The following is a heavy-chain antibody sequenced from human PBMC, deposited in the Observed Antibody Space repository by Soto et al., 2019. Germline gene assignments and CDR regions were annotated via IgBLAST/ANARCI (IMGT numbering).Heavy chain of an antibody. CDR3: AKSGGSGWPPTYFDY. CDR1: GFTFSSYA. J-gene: IGHJ4*02. D-gene: IGHD6-19*01. V-gene: IGHV3-30*18. Sequence: PGGSLRLSCAASGFTFSSYAMHWVRQAPGKGLEWVAVISYDGSNKYYADSVKGRFTISRDNSKNTLYLQMNSLRAEDTAVYYCAKSGGSGWPPTYFDYWGQGTLVTVSS. CDR2: ISYDGSNK.